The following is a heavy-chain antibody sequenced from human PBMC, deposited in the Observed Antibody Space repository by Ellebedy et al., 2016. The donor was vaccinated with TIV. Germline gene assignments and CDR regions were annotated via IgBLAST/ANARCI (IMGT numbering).Heavy chain of an antibody. CDR2: IIPVFGTT. Sequence: ASVKVSCKASGFTFTSFGISWVRQAPGQGLEWMGGIIPVFGTTNYAPMWQGRVTITADESTGTAYMELSSLKSEDTAVYYCARDSHYYVQYFHHWGQGTLVTVSS. J-gene: IGHJ1*01. D-gene: IGHD3-10*02. CDR3: ARDSHYYVQYFHH. CDR1: GFTFTSFG. V-gene: IGHV1-69*13.